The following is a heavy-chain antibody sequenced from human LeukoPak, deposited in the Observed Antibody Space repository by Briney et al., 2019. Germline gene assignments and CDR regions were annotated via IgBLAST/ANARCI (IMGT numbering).Heavy chain of an antibody. D-gene: IGHD2-15*01. V-gene: IGHV3-33*06. CDR3: AKGGIGGSCYGHGGAYFDY. J-gene: IGHJ4*02. CDR2: IWYDGSNK. Sequence: GRSLRLSCAASGFTFSSYGMHWVRQAPGKGLEWVAVIWYDGSNKYYADSVKGRFTISRDNSKNTLYLQMNSLRAEDTAVYYCAKGGIGGSCYGHGGAYFDYWGQGTLVTVSS. CDR1: GFTFSSYG.